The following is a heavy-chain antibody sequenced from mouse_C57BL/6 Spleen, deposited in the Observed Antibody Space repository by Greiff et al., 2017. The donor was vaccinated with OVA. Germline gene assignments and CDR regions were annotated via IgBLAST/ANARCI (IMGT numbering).Heavy chain of an antibody. CDR2: IHPNSGST. J-gene: IGHJ2*01. Sequence: QVQLQQPGAELVKPGASVKLSCTASGYTFTSYWMHWVKQRPGQGLEWIGMIHPNSGSTNYNAKFKSKATLTVDTSSSTDYMQLSRLTSEDSAVYYCARGRPNSAVVATDCDYWGKGTTLTVSS. CDR3: ARGRPNSAVVATDCDY. D-gene: IGHD1-1*01. V-gene: IGHV1-64*01. CDR1: GYTFTSYW.